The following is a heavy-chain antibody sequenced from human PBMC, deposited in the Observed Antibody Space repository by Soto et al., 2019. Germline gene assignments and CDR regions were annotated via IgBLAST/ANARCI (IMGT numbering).Heavy chain of an antibody. CDR2: ITSSGSYI. Sequence: GGSLRLSCAASGFTFSSYRMNWVRQAPGKGLEWVSSITSSGSYIHYVDSVKGRFTVSRDNAKNSLDLQMNSLRAEDTAVYYCARDGPLVPPADGAFDIWGQGTMVTVSS. J-gene: IGHJ3*02. CDR1: GFTFSSYR. V-gene: IGHV3-21*01. CDR3: ARDGPLVPPADGAFDI. D-gene: IGHD2-2*01.